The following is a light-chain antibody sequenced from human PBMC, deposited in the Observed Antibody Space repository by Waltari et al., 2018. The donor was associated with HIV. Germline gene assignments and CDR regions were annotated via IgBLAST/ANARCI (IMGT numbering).Light chain of an antibody. CDR1: SGSVSASSY. J-gene: IGLJ3*02. Sequence: QTVVTQESSFSVSPGGTVTLTCALTSGSVSASSYPSWYQQTPGQSPRTCIDNASPRSSGVPYRFSGSILGNKAALTITVAQAEDGSDYFCVLYVGVGVWVFGGGTKVTVL. V-gene: IGLV8-61*01. CDR2: NAS. CDR3: VLYVGVGVWV.